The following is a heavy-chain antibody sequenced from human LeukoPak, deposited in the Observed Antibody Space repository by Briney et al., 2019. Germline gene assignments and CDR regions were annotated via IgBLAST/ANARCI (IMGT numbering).Heavy chain of an antibody. CDR1: GFTFSTYS. CDR3: ARATGSYYYFDY. CDR2: ISSISSYI. D-gene: IGHD1-26*01. V-gene: IGHV3-21*01. Sequence: GGSLRLSCAASGFTFSTYSLNWVRQAPGKGLEWVSSISSISSYIYYADSVKGRFTISRDNAKNSLYLQMNSLRAEDTAVYYCARATGSYYYFDYWGQGTLVTVSS. J-gene: IGHJ4*02.